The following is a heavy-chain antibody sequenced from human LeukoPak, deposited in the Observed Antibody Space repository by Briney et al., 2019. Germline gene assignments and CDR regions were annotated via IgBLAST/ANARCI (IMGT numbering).Heavy chain of an antibody. CDR2: ISGSGGSI. D-gene: IGHD1-26*01. CDR3: AKVGATLLHFDY. CDR1: GFTFSSYG. V-gene: IGHV3-23*01. J-gene: IGHJ4*02. Sequence: GGSLRLSCAASGFTFSSYGMSWVRQAPGKGLEWVSAISGSGGSIYYADSVKGRFTISRDNSKNTLYLQMNSLRAEDTAVYYCAKVGATLLHFDYWGQGTLVTVSS.